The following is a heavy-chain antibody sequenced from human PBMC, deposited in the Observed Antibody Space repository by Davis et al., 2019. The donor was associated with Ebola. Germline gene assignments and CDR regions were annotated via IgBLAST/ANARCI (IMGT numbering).Heavy chain of an antibody. Sequence: GESLKISCAASGFTFSTYAMTWVRQAPGKGLEWVSAISGSVGSTYYADSVKGRFTIFRDNSQNTLYLHMNSLRADDTALYYCAKSLSSGISYFDYWGQGTLVTVSS. CDR3: AKSLSSGISYFDY. J-gene: IGHJ4*02. D-gene: IGHD6-19*01. CDR1: GFTFSTYA. V-gene: IGHV3-23*01. CDR2: ISGSVGST.